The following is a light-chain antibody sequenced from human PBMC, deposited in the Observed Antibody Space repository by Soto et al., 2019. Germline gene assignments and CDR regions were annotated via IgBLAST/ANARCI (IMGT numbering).Light chain of an antibody. CDR2: AAS. CDR3: QHYNTWPPIT. J-gene: IGKJ5*01. Sequence: EIVLAHSPATLSCSPGEIAALSFRASQSVSSYLAWYQQTPGQTPRLLIYAASSSATGIPDRLSGSGSGTDFTLTISRLEAEDFAVYYCQHYNTWPPITFGQGTRLEI. CDR1: QSVSSY. V-gene: IGKV3-11*01.